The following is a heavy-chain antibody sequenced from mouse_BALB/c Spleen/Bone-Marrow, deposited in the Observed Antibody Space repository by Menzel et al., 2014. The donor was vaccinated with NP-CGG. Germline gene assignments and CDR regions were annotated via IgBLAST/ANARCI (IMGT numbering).Heavy chain of an antibody. Sequence: EVQVVESGGGLVQPGGSRKLSCAASGFTFSSFGMHWVRQAPEKGLEWVAYISSGSSTIYYADTVMGRFTISRDNPKNTLILQMTSLRSEDTAMDYCARSGSSSCYFDYWGQGTTLTGSS. CDR3: ARSGSSSCYFDY. CDR1: GFTFSSFG. V-gene: IGHV5-17*02. CDR2: ISSGSSTI. J-gene: IGHJ2*01. D-gene: IGHD1-1*01.